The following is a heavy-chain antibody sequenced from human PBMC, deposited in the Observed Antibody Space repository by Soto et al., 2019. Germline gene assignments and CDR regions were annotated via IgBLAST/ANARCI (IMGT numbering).Heavy chain of an antibody. CDR2: IYYSGRT. CDR1: GGSISPYY. Sequence: PSETLSLTCTVSGGSISPYYWSWIRQPPGKGLEWIGYIYYSGRTNYNPSLKSRVTMLIDTSKNQFSLKLNSVTAADTAVYYCVRNVDTTKAYYFDYWGQGSLVTVSS. CDR3: VRNVDTTKAYYFDY. V-gene: IGHV4-59*01. D-gene: IGHD5-18*01. J-gene: IGHJ4*02.